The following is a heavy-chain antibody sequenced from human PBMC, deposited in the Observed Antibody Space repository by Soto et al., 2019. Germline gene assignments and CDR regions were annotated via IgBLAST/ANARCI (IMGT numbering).Heavy chain of an antibody. V-gene: IGHV4-4*02. CDR1: GDSISSPKW. J-gene: IGHJ3*01. CDR3: AYSPGWYRHDL. CDR2: MLHSGTT. D-gene: IGHD6-19*01. Sequence: QVHLQESGPGLVKASGTLSLTCAVSGDSISSPKWWTWVRQPPGKGLEWIGDMLHSGTTNYNPSLKSRVTISVDKSKNQFSLNLYSVTAADTAVYYCAYSPGWYRHDLWGPGTLVIVSS.